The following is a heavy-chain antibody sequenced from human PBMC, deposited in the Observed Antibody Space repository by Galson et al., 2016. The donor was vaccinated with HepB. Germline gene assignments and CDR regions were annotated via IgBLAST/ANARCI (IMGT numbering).Heavy chain of an antibody. CDR2: ISPGASDT. J-gene: IGHJ4*02. D-gene: IGHD4-11*01. V-gene: IGHV5-51*01. CDR3: ARRPPVTGRSGHYFDS. CDR1: GYSFSSYW. Sequence: QSGAEVKKPGESLKISCKGSGYSFSSYWIGWVRQMPGKGLEWMGIISPGASDTRYSPSFQGQVTISVDKAINTAYMQWSSLKASDSGIYYCARRPPVTGRSGHYFDSWGQGTLVTVSS.